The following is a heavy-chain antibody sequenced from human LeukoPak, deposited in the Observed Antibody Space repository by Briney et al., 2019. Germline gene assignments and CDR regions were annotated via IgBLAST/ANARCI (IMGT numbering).Heavy chain of an antibody. CDR3: AAYNWNYYFDY. V-gene: IGHV3-66*02. CDR2: IYSGGST. D-gene: IGHD1-7*01. Sequence: QSGESLRLSCAASGFTVSSNYMSWVRQAPGKGLEWVSVIYSGGSTYYADSVKGRFTISRDNSKNTLYLQMNSLRAEDTAVYYCAAYNWNYYFDYWGQGTLVTVSS. J-gene: IGHJ4*02. CDR1: GFTVSSNY.